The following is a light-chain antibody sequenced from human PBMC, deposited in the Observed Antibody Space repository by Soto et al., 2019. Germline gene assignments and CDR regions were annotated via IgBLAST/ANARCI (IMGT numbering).Light chain of an antibody. CDR2: AAS. J-gene: IGKJ1*01. CDR1: QSVSSSY. V-gene: IGKV3-20*01. Sequence: EIVLTQSPGTLSWSPVEGATRSFMASQSVSSSYLAWYQQKPGQAPRLLIYAASSRATGIPDRFSGSGSGTDFTLTISRLETEDFAVYYCQQYGGSGTFGQGTKVDIK. CDR3: QQYGGSGT.